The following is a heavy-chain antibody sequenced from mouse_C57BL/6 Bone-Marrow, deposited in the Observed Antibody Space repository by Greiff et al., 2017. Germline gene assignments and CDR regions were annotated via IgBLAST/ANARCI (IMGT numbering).Heavy chain of an antibody. J-gene: IGHJ3*01. CDR1: GFNIKNTY. CDR3: ARDYYGSSPWFAY. D-gene: IGHD1-1*01. V-gene: IGHV14-3*01. CDR2: IDPANGNT. Sequence: EVQLQQSVAELVRPGASVKLSCTASGFNIKNTYMHWVKQRPEQGLEWIGRIDPANGNTKYAPKFQGKATLTADTSSNTAYLQLSSLTSEDTAIYYCARDYYGSSPWFAYWGQGTLVTVSA.